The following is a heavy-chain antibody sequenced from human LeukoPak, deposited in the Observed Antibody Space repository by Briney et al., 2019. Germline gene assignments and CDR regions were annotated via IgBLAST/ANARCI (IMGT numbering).Heavy chain of an antibody. CDR3: ARGGFGEFPFDY. J-gene: IGHJ4*02. CDR2: ITSDSDTI. CDR1: GLTFSNYG. D-gene: IGHD3-10*01. Sequence: GGSLRLSCAASGLTFSNYGINWVRQTPGKGLEWISYITSDSDTIYIADSVRGRCTISRDNAKRSLYLQIDSLRVEDSALYYCARGGFGEFPFDYWGQGTLVTVSP. V-gene: IGHV3-48*01.